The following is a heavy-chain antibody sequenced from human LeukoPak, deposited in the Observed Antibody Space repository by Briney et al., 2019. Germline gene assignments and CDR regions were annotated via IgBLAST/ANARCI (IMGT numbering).Heavy chain of an antibody. CDR3: AKDRTRMVATLNWFDP. CDR1: GFTFSSYA. CDR2: ISGSGGST. V-gene: IGHV3-23*02. J-gene: IGHJ5*02. Sequence: GRSLRLSCAASGFTFSSYAMSWGPQAPGKGLEWGSAISGSGGSTYYEDSVKGRFTISGDNSKNTLYLQMSSLRAEDTAVYYCAKDRTRMVATLNWFDPWGQGTLVTVSS. D-gene: IGHD5-12*01.